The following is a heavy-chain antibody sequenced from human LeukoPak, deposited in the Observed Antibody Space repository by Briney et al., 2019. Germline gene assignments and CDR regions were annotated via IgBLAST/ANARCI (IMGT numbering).Heavy chain of an antibody. CDR2: ITATSRHI. CDR3: GRDEPISMVRGVIDY. Sequence: PGGSLRLSCAAPGVTFSGYSVNWVRQAPGKGPEWVSAITATSRHIYYADSVKGRFTISRDNAKNSLYLQMNSLRAEDTAVYYCGRDEPISMVRGVIDYWGQGTLVTVSS. CDR1: GVTFSGYS. D-gene: IGHD3-10*01. J-gene: IGHJ4*02. V-gene: IGHV3-21*04.